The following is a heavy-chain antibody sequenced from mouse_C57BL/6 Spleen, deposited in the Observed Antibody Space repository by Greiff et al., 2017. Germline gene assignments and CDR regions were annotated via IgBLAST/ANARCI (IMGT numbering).Heavy chain of an antibody. J-gene: IGHJ4*01. V-gene: IGHV1-69*01. Sequence: VQLQQPGAELVMPGASVKLSCKASGYTFTSYWMHWVKQRPGQGLEWIGEIDPSDSYTNYNQKFKGKSTLTVDKSSSTAYMQLSSLTSEDSAVYYCARRGSYAMDYWGQRTSVTVSS. CDR1: GYTFTSYW. CDR2: IDPSDSYT. D-gene: IGHD1-1*01. CDR3: ARRGSYAMDY.